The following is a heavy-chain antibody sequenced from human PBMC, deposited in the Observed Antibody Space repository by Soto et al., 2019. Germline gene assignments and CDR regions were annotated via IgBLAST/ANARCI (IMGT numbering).Heavy chain of an antibody. V-gene: IGHV1-18*01. Sequence: GASVKVSCKASGYTFTSYGISWVRQAPGQGLEWMGWISAYNGNTNYAQKLQGRVTMTTDTSTSTAYMELRSLRSDDTAVYYCARKDTAMAHRYYGMDVWGQGTTVTVSS. CDR3: ARKDTAMAHRYYGMDV. J-gene: IGHJ6*02. CDR2: ISAYNGNT. D-gene: IGHD5-18*01. CDR1: GYTFTSYG.